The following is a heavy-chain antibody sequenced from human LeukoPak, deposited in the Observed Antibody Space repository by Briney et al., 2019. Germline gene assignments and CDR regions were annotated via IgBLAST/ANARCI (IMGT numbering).Heavy chain of an antibody. D-gene: IGHD3-9*01. CDR1: RYTFTGYY. V-gene: IGHV1-2*02. CDR2: INTNSGGT. J-gene: IGHJ4*02. Sequence: APLKVSCKASRYTFTGYYMHSGRDAPGQGLEWRGGINTNSGGTNYAQKFQGRVTMTRDTSISTDYMKLRRLRSDDTAVYYCARGSSRYDILTGLFDYWGQGTLVTVSS. CDR3: ARGSSRYDILTGLFDY.